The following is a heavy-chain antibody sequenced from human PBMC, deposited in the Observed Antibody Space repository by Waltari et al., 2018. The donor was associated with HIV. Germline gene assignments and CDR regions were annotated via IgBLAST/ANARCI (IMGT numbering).Heavy chain of an antibody. CDR3: ARGMDDYSYVFDY. V-gene: IGHV3-21*01. J-gene: IGHJ4*02. D-gene: IGHD5-18*01. CDR1: GFSFGSYP. CDR2: ISSSRNYI. Sequence: EVQLVESGGGLVKPGGSLRLSCVASGFSFGSYPMNWVRQAPGKGLDWVSSISSSRNYIYYADSVKGRFTISRDNAKNSLYLQMNSLRAEDTAVYYCARGMDDYSYVFDYWGQGALVTVSS.